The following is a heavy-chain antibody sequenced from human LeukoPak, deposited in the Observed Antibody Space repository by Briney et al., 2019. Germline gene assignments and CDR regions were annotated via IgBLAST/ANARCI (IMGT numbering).Heavy chain of an antibody. CDR3: ARDVRFYDSSGYDY. CDR2: IKQDGSEK. V-gene: IGHV3-7*03. D-gene: IGHD3-22*01. Sequence: GGSLRLSCAASGFTFSSYWMSWVRQAPGKGLEWVANIKQDGSEKYYVDSVKGRFTISRDNAKNSLYLQMNSLRAEDTAVYYCARDVRFYDSSGYDYWGQGTLVTVSS. J-gene: IGHJ4*02. CDR1: GFTFSSYW.